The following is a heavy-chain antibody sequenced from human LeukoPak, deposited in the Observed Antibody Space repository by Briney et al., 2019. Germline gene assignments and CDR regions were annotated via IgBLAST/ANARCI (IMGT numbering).Heavy chain of an antibody. J-gene: IGHJ4*02. V-gene: IGHV4-34*01. CDR1: LGSSSGDY. Sequence: ETLSLTSALYLGSSSGDYWSTSPQPPRNGLEWRGGINHSGSTNYNPSLKSRVTISLETSKNQYSLKLRSVTAADTAVFYCARHSSGWLFDYWGQGTLVTVSS. CDR2: INHSGST. CDR3: ARHSSGWLFDY. D-gene: IGHD6-19*01.